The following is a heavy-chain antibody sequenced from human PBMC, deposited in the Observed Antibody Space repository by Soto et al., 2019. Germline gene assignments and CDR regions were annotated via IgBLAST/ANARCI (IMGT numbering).Heavy chain of an antibody. CDR3: ARDGDCSGGSCYSGPFVYFDY. CDR1: GYTFTSYG. CDR2: ISAYNGNT. D-gene: IGHD2-15*01. J-gene: IGHJ4*02. V-gene: IGHV1-18*01. Sequence: QVQLVQSGAEVKKPGASVKVSCKASGYTFTSYGISWVRQAPGQGLEWMGWISAYNGNTNYAQKLQGRVTMTTDTSTSKAYMELRSLRSDDTAVYYCARDGDCSGGSCYSGPFVYFDYWGQGTLVTVSS.